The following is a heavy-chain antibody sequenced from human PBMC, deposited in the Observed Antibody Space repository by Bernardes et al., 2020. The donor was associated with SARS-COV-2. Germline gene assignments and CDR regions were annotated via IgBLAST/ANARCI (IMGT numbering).Heavy chain of an antibody. CDR1: GYTFTSYG. V-gene: IGHV1-18*01. CDR2: ISAYNGFT. J-gene: IGHJ6*03. Sequence: ASVKVSCKASGYTFTSYGIGWLRLAPGQGLEWMGWISAYNGFTNYAQKFQGRVTMTTDTSTTTAFLELRGLRYDDTAVYYCARQLLEWSSRGNYYSHYYMDVWGKGTTVTVSS. D-gene: IGHD3-3*01. CDR3: ARQLLEWSSRGNYYSHYYMDV.